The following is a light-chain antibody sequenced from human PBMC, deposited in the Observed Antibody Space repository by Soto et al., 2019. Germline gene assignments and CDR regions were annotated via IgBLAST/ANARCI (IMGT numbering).Light chain of an antibody. CDR2: KAS. CDR3: QQYNTYSRT. CDR1: QSISSW. Sequence: DIQMTQSPSTLSASVGDRVTITCRAGQSISSWLAWYQQKPGKAPKLLIYKASTLQSGVPSRFSGSGSETKFTLTISSLQPDDFATYYCQQYNTYSRTFGQGTKVEIK. J-gene: IGKJ1*01. V-gene: IGKV1-5*03.